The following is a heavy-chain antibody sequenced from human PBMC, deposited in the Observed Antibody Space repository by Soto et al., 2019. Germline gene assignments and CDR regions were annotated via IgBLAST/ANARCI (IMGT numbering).Heavy chain of an antibody. CDR3: ARDKVNIGVDGIHYFYGMDV. Sequence: QVQLQESGPGLVKPSETLSLTCTVSGGSISSYYWSWIRQPPGKGLEWIGYIYYSGSTKYNPSLKSRVTISVDTPKNQFSLKLSSVTAADTAVYYCARDKVNIGVDGIHYFYGMDVWGQGTTVTVSS. CDR1: GGSISSYY. V-gene: IGHV4-59*01. D-gene: IGHD6-19*01. CDR2: IYYSGST. J-gene: IGHJ6*02.